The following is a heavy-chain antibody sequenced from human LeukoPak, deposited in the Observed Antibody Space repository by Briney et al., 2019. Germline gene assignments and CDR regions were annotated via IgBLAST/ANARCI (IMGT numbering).Heavy chain of an antibody. D-gene: IGHD3-10*01. J-gene: IGHJ6*02. CDR1: GFTFSTYA. CDR3: AKSGGPPTVVYYYYYYDMDV. CDR2: ISGSGGST. Sequence: GGSLRLSCAASGFTFSTYAMSWVRQAPGKGLEWVSAISGSGGSTYQSDSVKGRFTISRDNSKNTLYLQMNSLRAEDTAVYYCAKSGGPPTVVYYYYYYDMDVWGQGTTVTVSS. V-gene: IGHV3-23*01.